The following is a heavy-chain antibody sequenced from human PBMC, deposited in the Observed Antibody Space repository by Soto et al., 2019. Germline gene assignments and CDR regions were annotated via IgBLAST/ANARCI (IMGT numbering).Heavy chain of an antibody. CDR1: CGSIRSSSYY. V-gene: IGHV4-39*01. J-gene: IGHJ4*02. CDR2: IYYSGST. Sequence: QLQLQESGPGLVKPSETLSLTCTVSCGSIRSSSYYWGWIRQPPGKGLEWIGSIYYSGSTYYNPSLKSRVTISVDTSKNQFSLKLSSVTAADTAVYYCARHTPAISISDHWGQGTLVTVSS. CDR3: ARHTPAISISDH. D-gene: IGHD2-15*01.